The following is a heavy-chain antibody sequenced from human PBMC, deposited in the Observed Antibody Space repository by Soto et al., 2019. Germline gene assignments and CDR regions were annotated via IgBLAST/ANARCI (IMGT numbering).Heavy chain of an antibody. D-gene: IGHD6-19*01. CDR2: ISFSGDNT. V-gene: IGHV3-23*01. Sequence: GSLRLSCAASGLTFSSYAMSWVRQAPGKGLEWVSSISFSGDNTRYADSVKGRFTVSRDNSKNTLYLQMHSLRAEDTAVYYCAKCSSGWDNFDSWGQGTLVTVSS. J-gene: IGHJ4*02. CDR3: AKCSSGWDNFDS. CDR1: GLTFSSYA.